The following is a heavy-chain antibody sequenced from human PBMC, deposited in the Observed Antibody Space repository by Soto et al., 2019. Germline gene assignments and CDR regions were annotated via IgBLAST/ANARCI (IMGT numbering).Heavy chain of an antibody. CDR3: ARDYYYDNSGNPGAYYYGMDV. V-gene: IGHV4-59*01. CDR1: GGSISIYH. Sequence: PSETLSLTCTVSGGSISIYHWSWIRQPPGKGLEWIGYIYYSGSTKYNPSLKSRVTMSVDKSKNQFSLRLKSVTAADTAVYWCARDYYYDNSGNPGAYYYGMDVWGQGTTVTVSS. D-gene: IGHD3-22*01. J-gene: IGHJ6*02. CDR2: IYYSGST.